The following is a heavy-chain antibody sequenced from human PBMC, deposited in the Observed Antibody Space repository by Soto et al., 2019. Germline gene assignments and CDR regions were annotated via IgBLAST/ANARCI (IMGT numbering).Heavy chain of an antibody. CDR1: GGSISSSNW. CDR2: IYHSGST. Sequence: SETLSLTCAASGGSISSSNWWSWVRQPPGKGLEWIGEIYHSGSTNYNPSLKSRVTISVDKSKNQFSLKLSSVTAADTAVYYCARIPRGYSYGYLDYWGQGTLVTVSS. J-gene: IGHJ4*02. V-gene: IGHV4-4*02. CDR3: ARIPRGYSYGYLDY. D-gene: IGHD5-18*01.